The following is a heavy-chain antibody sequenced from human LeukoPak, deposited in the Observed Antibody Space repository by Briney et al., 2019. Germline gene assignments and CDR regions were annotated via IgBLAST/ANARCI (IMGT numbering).Heavy chain of an antibody. J-gene: IGHJ6*02. D-gene: IGHD6-13*01. V-gene: IGHV3-74*01. CDR2: INSDGSST. Sequence: PGGSLRLSCAASGVTFSSYWMHWVRQAPGKGLVWVSRINSDGSSTSYADSVKGRVTISRDNAKNTLYLQMNSLRAEDTAVYYCARDLFGSSWYPYYYYYGMDVWGQGTTVTVSS. CDR3: ARDLFGSSWYPYYYYYGMDV. CDR1: GVTFSSYW.